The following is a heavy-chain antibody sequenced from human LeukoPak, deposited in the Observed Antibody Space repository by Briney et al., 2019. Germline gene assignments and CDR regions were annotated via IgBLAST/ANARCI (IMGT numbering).Heavy chain of an antibody. CDR2: IIPIFGTA. J-gene: IGHJ4*02. V-gene: IGHV1-69*05. D-gene: IGHD6-13*01. Sequence: ASVKVSCKASGGTFSSYAISWVRQAPGQGLEWMGRIIPIFGTANYAQKFQGRVTITTDESTSTAYMELSSLRSEDTAVYYCARDQPLAAAAAPDYWGQGTLVTVSS. CDR1: GGTFSSYA. CDR3: ARDQPLAAAAAPDY.